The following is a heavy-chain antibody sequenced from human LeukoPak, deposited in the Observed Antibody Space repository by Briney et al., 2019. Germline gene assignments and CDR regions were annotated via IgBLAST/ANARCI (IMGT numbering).Heavy chain of an antibody. CDR1: GFTFSSSG. V-gene: IGHV3-23*01. J-gene: IGHJ6*03. CDR3: ARPLKDISYYMDV. D-gene: IGHD3-9*01. CDR2: ISGSGGST. Sequence: GGSLRLSCAASGFTFSSSGMHSVRQAPGKGLERVSPISGSGGSTYYADSVKGRFTISRDNSKNTLYLQMNSLRAEDTAVYYCARPLKDISYYMDVWGKGTTVTVSS.